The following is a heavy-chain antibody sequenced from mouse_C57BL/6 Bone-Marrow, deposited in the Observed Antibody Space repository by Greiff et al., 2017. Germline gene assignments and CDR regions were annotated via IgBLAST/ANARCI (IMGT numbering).Heavy chain of an antibody. CDR2: ISSGGSYT. CDR3: ARIYSWYVDV. V-gene: IGHV5-6*01. Sequence: EVKLVESGGDLVKPGGSLKLSCAASGFTFSSYGMSWVRQTPDKRLEWVATISSGGSYTYYPDSVKGRFTISRDNAKNTLYLQMSSLKSEDTAMYYCARIYSWYVDVWGTGTTVTVSS. J-gene: IGHJ1*03. D-gene: IGHD1-1*01. CDR1: GFTFSSYG.